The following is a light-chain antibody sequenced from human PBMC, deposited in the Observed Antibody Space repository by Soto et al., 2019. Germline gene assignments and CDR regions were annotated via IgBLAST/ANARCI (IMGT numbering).Light chain of an antibody. V-gene: IGKV3-15*01. J-gene: IGKJ1*01. CDR3: QQYSDWPWT. Sequence: EIVVSQSPATLSVSPGEGATFSCRASQSLTTDLAWYQRRPGQTPRLLIYRASTRATGIPARFSGSGSGTEFTLTISSLQSEDFAVYYCQQYSDWPWTFGQGTKVDI. CDR1: QSLTTD. CDR2: RAS.